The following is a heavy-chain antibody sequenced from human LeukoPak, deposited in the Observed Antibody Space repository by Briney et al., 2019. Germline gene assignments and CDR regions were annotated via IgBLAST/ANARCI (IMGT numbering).Heavy chain of an antibody. D-gene: IGHD3-9*01. CDR2: ISYDGTKE. V-gene: IGHV3-30*18. Sequence: GGSLRLSCAASGFTFSTYGMHWVRQAPGKGLEWVAIISYDGTKEYYADSVKGRFTISRDNSKNTLFLQMNSLRAEDTAVYYCAKSDILTGYHNPFDYWGQGTLVTVSS. CDR3: AKSDILTGYHNPFDY. J-gene: IGHJ4*02. CDR1: GFTFSTYG.